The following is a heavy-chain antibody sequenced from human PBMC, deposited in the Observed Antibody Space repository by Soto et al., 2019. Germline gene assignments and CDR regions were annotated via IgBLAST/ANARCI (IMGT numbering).Heavy chain of an antibody. CDR2: ISGSGGST. D-gene: IGHD1-1*01. J-gene: IGHJ4*01. CDR1: GFTFSSYA. Sequence: GGSLRLSCAASGFTFSSYAMSWVRQAPGKGLEWVSAISGSGGSTYYADSVKGRFTISRDNSKKTLYLQMNSLRAEDTAVYYCANPQQLPTHKEVNDNLFGYWGHGTMVTVYS. V-gene: IGHV3-23*01. CDR3: ANPQQLPTHKEVNDNLFGY.